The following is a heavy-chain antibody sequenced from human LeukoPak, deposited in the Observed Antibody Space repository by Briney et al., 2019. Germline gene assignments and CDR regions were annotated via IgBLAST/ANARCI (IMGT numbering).Heavy chain of an antibody. CDR2: IKADGSEK. V-gene: IGHV3-7*05. D-gene: IGHD1-26*01. Sequence: GGSLRLSCAASGFSFSGHWMNWVRQPPGKGLEWVANIKADGSEKYYVDSVKGRFTISRDDAKRTVDLQMDNLRAEDTAVYYCAYRNNFEYWGQGALVTVSS. CDR3: AYRNNFEY. CDR1: GFSFSGHW. J-gene: IGHJ4*02.